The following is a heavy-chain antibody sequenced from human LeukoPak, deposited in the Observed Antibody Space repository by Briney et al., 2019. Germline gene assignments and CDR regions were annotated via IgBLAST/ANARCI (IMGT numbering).Heavy chain of an antibody. CDR3: ARDPGDIAVAGTFDY. CDR2: ITWNGGST. J-gene: IGHJ4*02. Sequence: RPGGSLRLSCAASGFTFEDYGMSWVRQAPGKGLEWVSGITWNGGSTGYADSVKGRFTISRDNAKNSLYLQMNSLRAEDTALYYCARDPGDIAVAGTFDYWGQGTLVTVSS. D-gene: IGHD6-19*01. V-gene: IGHV3-20*04. CDR1: GFTFEDYG.